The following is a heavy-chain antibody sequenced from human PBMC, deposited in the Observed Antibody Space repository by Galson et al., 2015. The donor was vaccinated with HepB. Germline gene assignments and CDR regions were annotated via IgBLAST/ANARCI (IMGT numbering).Heavy chain of an antibody. V-gene: IGHV4-59*01. J-gene: IGHJ3*02. CDR2: IHYSGST. CDR3: ATGTRDYDAWIAFDI. CDR1: GGSISSNH. Sequence: SETLSLTCSVSGGSISSNHWSWIRQPPGKGLEWIGYIHYSGSTKNNPSLKSRVTMSVDTSKNQFSLKLSSVTAADTAVYYCATGTRDYDAWIAFDIWGLGTMVTVSS. D-gene: IGHD4/OR15-4a*01.